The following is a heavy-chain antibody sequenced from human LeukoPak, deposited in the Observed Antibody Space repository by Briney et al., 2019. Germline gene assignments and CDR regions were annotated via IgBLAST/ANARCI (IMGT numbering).Heavy chain of an antibody. Sequence: SETLSLTCTVSGGSISTTNYYWGWIRQPPGKGLEWIGSVYYSGSTYYNPSLKSRVTISVETSKNQFSLNLSSVTAADTAVYYCAKHDGGYDWGPFHSWGRGTLVTVSS. J-gene: IGHJ4*02. CDR2: VYYSGST. V-gene: IGHV4-39*01. D-gene: IGHD5-12*01. CDR3: AKHDGGYDWGPFHS. CDR1: GGSISTTNYY.